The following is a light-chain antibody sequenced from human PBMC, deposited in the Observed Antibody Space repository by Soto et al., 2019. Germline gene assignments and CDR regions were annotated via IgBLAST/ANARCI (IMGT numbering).Light chain of an antibody. CDR1: SRDVGGYNY. J-gene: IGLJ1*01. CDR2: EVS. V-gene: IGLV2-8*01. CDR3: SSYAGSNNYV. Sequence: QSVLTQPPSASGSPGQSVTISCTGTSRDVGGYNYVSWYQQHPGEAPKLMIYEVSKRPSGVPDRFSGSKSGNTASLTVSGLQAEDEADYYCSSYAGSNNYVFGTGTKVTVL.